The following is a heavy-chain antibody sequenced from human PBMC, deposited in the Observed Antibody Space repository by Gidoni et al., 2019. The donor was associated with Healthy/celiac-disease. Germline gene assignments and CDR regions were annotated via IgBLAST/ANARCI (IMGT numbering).Heavy chain of an antibody. CDR1: GFTFSSYW. CDR3: AREGDFWSGYPNKYYYGMDV. Sequence: EVQLVESGGGLVQPGGSLRLSCAASGFTFSSYWMSWVRQAPGKGLEWVANIKQDGSEKYYVDSVKGRFTISRDNAKNSLYLQMNSLRAEDTAVYYCAREGDFWSGYPNKYYYGMDVWGQGTTVTVSS. J-gene: IGHJ6*02. D-gene: IGHD3-3*01. CDR2: IKQDGSEK. V-gene: IGHV3-7*01.